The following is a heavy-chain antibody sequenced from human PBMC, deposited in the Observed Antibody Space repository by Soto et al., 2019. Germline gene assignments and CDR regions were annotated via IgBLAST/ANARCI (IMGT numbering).Heavy chain of an antibody. J-gene: IGHJ4*02. CDR3: VKVGGSSSWYRFYFDY. CDR2: ISYDGSTI. V-gene: IGHV3-30*18. CDR1: GFTFSSYA. D-gene: IGHD6-13*01. Sequence: LRLSCAASGFTFSSYAMHWVRQAPGKGLEWVAVISYDGSTIYYADSVKGRFSISRDNSKNTLHLEMHNLRPEDTAVYYCVKVGGSSSWYRFYFDYWGQGTLVTVSS.